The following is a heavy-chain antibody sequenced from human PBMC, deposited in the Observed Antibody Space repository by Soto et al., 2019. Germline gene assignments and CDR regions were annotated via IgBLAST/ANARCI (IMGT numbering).Heavy chain of an antibody. V-gene: IGHV4-38-2*02. Sequence: SETLSLTCAVSGYSITSGYYWGWIRQPPGKGLEWIGNIYHSGSTYYNPSLKSRVSILVDTSKNQLSLKLSSVTAADTAVYYCARDGHGMDVWGQGTKVTVSS. CDR3: ARDGHGMDV. CDR1: GYSITSGYY. CDR2: IYHSGST. J-gene: IGHJ6*02.